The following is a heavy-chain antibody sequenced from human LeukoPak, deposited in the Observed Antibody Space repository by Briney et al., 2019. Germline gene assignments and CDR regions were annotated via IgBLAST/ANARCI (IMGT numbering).Heavy chain of an antibody. CDR1: GFTFSSYA. J-gene: IGHJ6*03. CDR2: ISYDGSNK. D-gene: IGHD1-14*01. CDR3: ARDRMPDYYYYYMDV. Sequence: GGSLRLSCAASGFTFSSYAMHWVRQAPGKGLEWGAVISYDGSNKYYADSVKGRFTISRDNSKNTLYLQMNSLRAEDTAVYYCARDRMPDYYYYYMDVWGKGTTVTVSS. V-gene: IGHV3-30*04.